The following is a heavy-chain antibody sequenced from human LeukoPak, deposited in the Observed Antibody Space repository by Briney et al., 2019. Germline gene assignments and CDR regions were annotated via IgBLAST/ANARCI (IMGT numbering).Heavy chain of an antibody. CDR1: GGSISSYY. Sequence: SETLSLTCTVSGGSISSYYWSWIRQPPGKGLEWIGYIYYSGSTNYNPSLKSRVTISVDTSKNQCSLKLRSVTAADTAVYYCARVKDIVVVPAGFDPWGQGTLVTVSS. CDR3: ARVKDIVVVPAGFDP. D-gene: IGHD2-2*01. V-gene: IGHV4-59*01. J-gene: IGHJ5*02. CDR2: IYYSGST.